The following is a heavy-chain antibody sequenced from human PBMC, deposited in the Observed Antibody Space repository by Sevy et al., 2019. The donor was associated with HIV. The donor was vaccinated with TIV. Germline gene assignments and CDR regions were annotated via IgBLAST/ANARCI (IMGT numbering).Heavy chain of an antibody. CDR2: INHSGST. CDR3: ARWGYDYVWGSNRPGRNWFDP. J-gene: IGHJ5*02. V-gene: IGHV4-34*01. CDR1: GGSFSGYY. D-gene: IGHD3-16*02. Sequence: SETLSLTCAVYGGSFSGYYWSWIRQPPGKGLEWIGEINHSGSTNYNPSLKSRVTISVDTSKNQFSLKLSSVTAADTAVYYCARWGYDYVWGSNRPGRNWFDPWGQGTLVTVS.